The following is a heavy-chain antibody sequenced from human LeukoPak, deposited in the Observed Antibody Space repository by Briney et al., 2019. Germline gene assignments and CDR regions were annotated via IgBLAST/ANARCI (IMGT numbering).Heavy chain of an antibody. Sequence: SVKVSCKASGGTFSSYAISWVRQAPGQGLEWMGGIIPIFGTANYAQKFQGRVTITADESTSTAYMELSSLRSEDTAVYYCARDRVVGSGWPFLNYWGQGTLVTVSS. CDR3: ARDRVVGSGWPFLNY. D-gene: IGHD6-19*01. V-gene: IGHV1-69*13. CDR1: GGTFSSYA. CDR2: IIPIFGTA. J-gene: IGHJ4*02.